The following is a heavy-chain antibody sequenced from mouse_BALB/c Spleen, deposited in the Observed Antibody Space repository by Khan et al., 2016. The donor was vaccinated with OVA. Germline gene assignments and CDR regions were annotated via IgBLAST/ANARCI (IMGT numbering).Heavy chain of an antibody. J-gene: IGHJ1*01. V-gene: IGHV14-3*02. Sequence: VQLKQSGAELVKPGASVKLSCTASGFNIKDTYLHWVKQRPEQGLEWIGRIAPANGNTQYAPKFQGKATLTSDTSSNTAYLQLNSLTSEDTAVYYCARPSYDPRDFEVWGAGTTVTVSS. CDR1: GFNIKDTY. D-gene: IGHD2-3*01. CDR2: IAPANGNT. CDR3: ARPSYDPRDFEV.